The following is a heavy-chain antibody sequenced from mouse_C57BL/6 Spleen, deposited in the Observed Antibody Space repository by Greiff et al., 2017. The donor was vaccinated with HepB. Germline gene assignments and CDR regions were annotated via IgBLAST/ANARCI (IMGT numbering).Heavy chain of an antibody. V-gene: IGHV1-15*01. J-gene: IGHJ3*01. CDR2: IDPETGGT. CDR1: GYTFTDYE. D-gene: IGHD2-1*01. CDR3: TRPLLYPTTGFAY. Sequence: QVQLKQSGAELVRPGASVTLSCKASGYTFTDYEMHWVKQTPVHGLEWIGAIDPETGGTAYNQKFKGKAILTADKSSSTAYMELRSLTSEDSAVYYCTRPLLYPTTGFAYWGQGTLVTVSA.